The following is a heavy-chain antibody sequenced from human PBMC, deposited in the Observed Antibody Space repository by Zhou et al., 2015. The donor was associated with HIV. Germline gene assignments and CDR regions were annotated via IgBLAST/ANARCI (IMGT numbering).Heavy chain of an antibody. CDR1: EGTFSSYG. J-gene: IGHJ4*02. CDR2: IIPVLPTP. CDR3: ATATLLFGELSPLDY. Sequence: QVQLVQSGAEVKKPGSSVKVSCKPSEGTFSSYGISWVRQAPGQGLEWMGGIIPVLPTPSYSQKFQGRVTISADGSPSTVYMELSSLRFEDTAVYYCATATLLFGELSPLDYWGQGTLVTVSS. V-gene: IGHV1-69*01. D-gene: IGHD3-10*02.